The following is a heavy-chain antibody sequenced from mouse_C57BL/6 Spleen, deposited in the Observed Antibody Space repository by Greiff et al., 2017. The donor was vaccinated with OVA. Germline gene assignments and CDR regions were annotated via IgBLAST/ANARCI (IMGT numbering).Heavy chain of an antibody. CDR3: TTDTTVVAHWYFDV. J-gene: IGHJ1*03. CDR2: IDPENGDT. V-gene: IGHV14-4*01. D-gene: IGHD1-1*01. CDR1: GFNIKDDY. Sequence: VQLQQSGAELVRPGASVKLSCTASGFNIKDDYMHWVKQRPEQGLAWIGWIDPENGDTEYASKFQGKATITADTSSNTAYLQLSSLTSEDTAVYYCTTDTTVVAHWYFDVWGTGTTVTVSS.